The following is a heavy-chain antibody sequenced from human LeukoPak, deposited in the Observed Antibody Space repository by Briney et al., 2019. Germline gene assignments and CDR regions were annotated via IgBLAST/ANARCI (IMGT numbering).Heavy chain of an antibody. D-gene: IGHD1-1*01. CDR1: GFTFNNYA. V-gene: IGHV3-23*01. CDR2: VSGSGGAT. CDR3: AKNRGGTYKYDMDV. Sequence: PGGSLRLSCAASGFTFNNYAMSWVRQAPGMGLEWLSYVSGSGGATYYAASVKGRFTSSRDNSNNTVYLQMVSLRAEDTAFYYCAKNRGGTYKYDMDVWGNGTTVTVS. J-gene: IGHJ6*03.